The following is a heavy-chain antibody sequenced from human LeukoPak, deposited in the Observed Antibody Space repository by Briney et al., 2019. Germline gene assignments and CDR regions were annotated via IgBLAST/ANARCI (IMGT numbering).Heavy chain of an antibody. CDR2: MNPNSGNT. J-gene: IGHJ4*02. CDR3: AIVPAARATFDY. CDR1: GYTSTSYD. V-gene: IGHV1-8*01. Sequence: ASVKVSCKASGYTSTSYDINWVRQATGQGLEWMGWMNPNSGNTGYAQKFQGRVTMTRNTSISTAYMELSSLRSEDTAVYYCAIVPAARATFDYWGQGTLVTVSS. D-gene: IGHD2-2*01.